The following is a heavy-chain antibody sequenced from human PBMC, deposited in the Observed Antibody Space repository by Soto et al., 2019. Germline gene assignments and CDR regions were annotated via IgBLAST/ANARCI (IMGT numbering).Heavy chain of an antibody. J-gene: IGHJ5*02. V-gene: IGHV1-3*01. CDR1: GYTFTSYA. Sequence: ASVKVSCKASGYTFTSYAIHWVRQAPGQRLEWMGWINAGNGNTKSSEKFQGRVTISRATSASTAYLELSRLTSEDTAVYYCARREANGPNWFDPWGQGTLVTVSS. CDR2: INAGNGNT. D-gene: IGHD4-17*01. CDR3: ARREANGPNWFDP.